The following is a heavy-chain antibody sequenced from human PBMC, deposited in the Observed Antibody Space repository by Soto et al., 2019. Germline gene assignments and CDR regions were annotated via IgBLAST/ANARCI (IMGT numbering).Heavy chain of an antibody. J-gene: IGHJ6*02. CDR1: GFTFSSYA. V-gene: IGHV3-23*01. CDR3: AKTTISSGWGYYYYYGMDV. D-gene: IGHD6-19*01. CDR2: ISGSGGST. Sequence: GGSLRLSCAASGFTFSSYAMTWVRQAPGKGLEWVSGISGSGGSTYYADSVKGRFTISRDNSKNTLYLQMNSLRAEDTAVYYCAKTTISSGWGYYYYYGMDVWGQGTTVTVSS.